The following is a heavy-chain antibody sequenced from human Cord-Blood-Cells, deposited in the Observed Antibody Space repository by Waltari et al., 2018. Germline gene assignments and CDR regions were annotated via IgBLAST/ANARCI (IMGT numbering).Heavy chain of an antibody. V-gene: IGHV1-2*02. Sequence: QVQLVQSGAEVKKPGASVKVSCKASGYTFTGYYMHWVRQAPGQGLEWMGWINPNSGGTNYAQKFQGRVTMTRDTSISTAYMELSRLRSDDTAVYYCATHLGVIAAAGVYFQHWGQGTLVTVSS. J-gene: IGHJ1*01. CDR1: GYTFTGYY. CDR3: ATHLGVIAAAGVYFQH. CDR2: INPNSGGT. D-gene: IGHD6-13*01.